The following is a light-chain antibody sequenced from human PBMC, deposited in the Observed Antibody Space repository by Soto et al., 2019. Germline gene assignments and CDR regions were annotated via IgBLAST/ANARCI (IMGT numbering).Light chain of an antibody. J-gene: IGKJ4*01. Sequence: IVMTQSPATVSVSPGESTSLSCRASRTIGTNLGWYQQKPGQAPRLLISKTSNRATGVPARFSGSVSGTEFTLTITSLQSEDIAVYYCQQYADWPLTFGGGTKVDIK. V-gene: IGKV3-15*01. CDR3: QQYADWPLT. CDR1: RTIGTN. CDR2: KTS.